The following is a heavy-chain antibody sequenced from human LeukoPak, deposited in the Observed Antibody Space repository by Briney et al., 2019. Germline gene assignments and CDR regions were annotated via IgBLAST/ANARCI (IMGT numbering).Heavy chain of an antibody. CDR3: AKDNPIEKVPGLGPGS. D-gene: IGHD2-2*01. V-gene: IGHV3-7*01. Sequence: GGSLRLSCAASGFPFSYYYMSWIRQAPGKGLEWVASIKHDGSEKYYVDSVEGRFTISRDNSKNTLYLQMNSLRPEDTAVYYCAKDNPIEKVPGLGPGSWGQGTLVTVSS. CDR2: IKHDGSEK. J-gene: IGHJ5*02. CDR1: GFPFSYYY.